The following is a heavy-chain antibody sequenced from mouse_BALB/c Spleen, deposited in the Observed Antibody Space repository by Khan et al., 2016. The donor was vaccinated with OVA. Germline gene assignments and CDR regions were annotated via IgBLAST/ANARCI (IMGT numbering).Heavy chain of an antibody. Sequence: EVKLEESGPGLVKPSQSLSLTCTVTGYSITSDYAWNWIRQFPGNKLEWMGYISYSGTTSYNPSLKSRISITRDTSKNQFFLPLNSVTTEDTATYYCAGWFTYWGQGTLVTVSA. CDR1: GYSITSDYA. V-gene: IGHV3-2*02. CDR3: AGWFTY. J-gene: IGHJ3*01. CDR2: ISYSGTT.